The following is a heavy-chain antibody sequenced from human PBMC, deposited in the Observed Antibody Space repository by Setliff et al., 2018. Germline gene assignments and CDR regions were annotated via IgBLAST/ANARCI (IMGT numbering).Heavy chain of an antibody. CDR2: IKQDGSEK. J-gene: IGHJ4*02. Sequence: GGSLRLSCAASGFTFINYWMSWARQAPGTGLEWLANIKQDGSEKFYVDSVKGRFTISRDNAKNSLYLQMNNLRAEDTAVYYCVRDSPYCVNGVCRGYWGQGTQVTVSS. D-gene: IGHD2-21*01. CDR3: VRDSPYCVNGVCRGY. CDR1: GFTFINYW. V-gene: IGHV3-7*03.